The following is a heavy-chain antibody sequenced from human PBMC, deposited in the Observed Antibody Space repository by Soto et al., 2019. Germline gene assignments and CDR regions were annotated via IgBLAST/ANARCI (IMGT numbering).Heavy chain of an antibody. CDR1: GFIFGNYS. Sequence: RRLSCEASGFIFGNYSMNWVRQAPGKGLEWVSSISSRSNFIYYADSLRGRVTICRDNTQNSLDFQMNSLNVEDTALYYCARVLKLYGNSVYYCGMDGCGRGTTVTVAS. D-gene: IGHD3-3*01. J-gene: IGHJ6*02. CDR2: ISSRSNFI. CDR3: ARVLKLYGNSVYYCGMDG. V-gene: IGHV3-21*01.